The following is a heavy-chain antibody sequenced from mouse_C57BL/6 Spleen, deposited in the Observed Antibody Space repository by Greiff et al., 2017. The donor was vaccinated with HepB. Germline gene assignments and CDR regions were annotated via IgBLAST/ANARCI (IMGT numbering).Heavy chain of an antibody. J-gene: IGHJ2*01. CDR3: AMGYYGNFDY. D-gene: IGHD1-1*01. CDR2: ISSGSSTI. V-gene: IGHV5-17*01. Sequence: EVKVVESGGGLVKPGGSLKLSCAASGFTFSDYGMHWVRQAPEKGLEWVAYISSGSSTIYYADTVKGRFTISRDNAKNTLFLQMTSLRSEDTAMYYCAMGYYGNFDYWGQGTTLTVSS. CDR1: GFTFSDYG.